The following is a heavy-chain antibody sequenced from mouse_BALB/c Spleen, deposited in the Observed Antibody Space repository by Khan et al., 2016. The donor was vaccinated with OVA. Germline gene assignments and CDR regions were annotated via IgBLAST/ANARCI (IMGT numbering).Heavy chain of an antibody. CDR3: TRGGGGNRFAY. CDR2: ISTYYGHA. J-gene: IGHJ3*01. V-gene: IGHV1S137*01. Sequence: QIQLVQSGAELVRPGVSVKISCKGSGYTFTDFTMHWVKQSHAMSLEWIGVISTYYGHATYNQKFKDKATMTVDKSSSTAYMELARLTSEDSAIYNCTRGGGGNRFAYWGQGTLVTVSA. CDR1: GYTFTDFT.